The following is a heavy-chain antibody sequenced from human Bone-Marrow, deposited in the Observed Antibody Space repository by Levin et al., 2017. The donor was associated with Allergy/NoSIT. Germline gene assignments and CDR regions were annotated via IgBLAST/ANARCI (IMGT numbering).Heavy chain of an antibody. CDR1: GFTFRNYY. V-gene: IGHV3-7*03. CDR3: ARDGWGSNDH. CDR2: MKYDGSEK. J-gene: IGHJ4*03. Sequence: LSLTCAASGFTFRNYYMSWVRQAPGKGLEWVANMKYDGSEKSYVDSVRGRFTISRDNTKNSLYLQMNNLRVEDTAIYYCARDGWGSNDHWGQGTLVTVSS. D-gene: IGHD6-19*01.